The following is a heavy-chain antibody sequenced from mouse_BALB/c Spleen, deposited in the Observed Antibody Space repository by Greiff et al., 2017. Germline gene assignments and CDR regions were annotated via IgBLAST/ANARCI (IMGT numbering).Heavy chain of an antibody. J-gene: IGHJ4*01. D-gene: IGHD1-1*01. V-gene: IGHV1-7*01. CDR2: INPSTGYT. CDR1: GYTFTSYW. CDR3: ARGGYYCGSNYVMDY. Sequence: VQLQQSGAELAKPGASVKMSCKASGYTFTSYWMHWVKQRPGQGLEWIGYINPSTGYTEYNQKFKDKATLTADKSSSTAYMPLSSLTSEDSAVYYCARGGYYCGSNYVMDYWGQGTSVTVSS.